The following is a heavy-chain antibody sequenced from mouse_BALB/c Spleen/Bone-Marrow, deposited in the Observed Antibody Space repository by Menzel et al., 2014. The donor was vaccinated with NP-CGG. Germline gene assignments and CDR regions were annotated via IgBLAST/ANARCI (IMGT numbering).Heavy chain of an antibody. CDR1: GYTFTSYY. D-gene: IGHD3-1*01. Sequence: QVQLQQSGAELVKPGASVKLSCKASGYTFTSYYMYWVKQRPGQGLEWIGGINPSNSGTNFNEKFKSKATLTVDKSSSTAYMQLSSLTFEDSAVYYCTRGLRAWFAYWGQGTLVTVSA. V-gene: IGHV1S81*02. J-gene: IGHJ3*01. CDR2: INPSNSGT. CDR3: TRGLRAWFAY.